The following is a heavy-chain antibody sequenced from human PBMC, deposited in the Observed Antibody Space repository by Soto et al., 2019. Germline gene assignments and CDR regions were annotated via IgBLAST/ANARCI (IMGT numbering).Heavy chain of an antibody. Sequence: SETLSLTRPVSGGSSSIYYSSWIRQPPGKELEWIGYVYHSGFTDYNPSLKSRVTISVDTSKNHFSLRLTAVTAADTAVYFCARGSREVAGIFDSWGQGTLVTVS. V-gene: IGHV4-59*01. CDR2: VYHSGFT. D-gene: IGHD6-19*01. CDR1: GGSSSIYY. J-gene: IGHJ4*02. CDR3: ARGSREVAGIFDS.